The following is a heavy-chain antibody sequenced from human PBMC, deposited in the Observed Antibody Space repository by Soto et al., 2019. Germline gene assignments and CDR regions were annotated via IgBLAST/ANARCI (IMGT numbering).Heavy chain of an antibody. Sequence: GGSMILSCAAAGFPFSSYAMSWVRPAPGKGLEWVSAISGSGGSTYYADSVKGRFTISRDNSKNTLYLQMNSLRAEDTAVYYCAKDPGYYYYGMDVWGQGTTVTVSS. J-gene: IGHJ6*02. CDR1: GFPFSSYA. V-gene: IGHV3-23*01. CDR3: AKDPGYYYYGMDV. CDR2: ISGSGGST.